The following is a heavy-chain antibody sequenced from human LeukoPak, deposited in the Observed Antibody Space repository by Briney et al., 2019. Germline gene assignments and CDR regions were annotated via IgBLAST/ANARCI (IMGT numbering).Heavy chain of an antibody. Sequence: SETLSLTCAVYGGSFSGYYWSWIRQPPEKGLEWIGEINHSGSTNYNPSLKSRVTISVDTSKNQFSLKLSSVTAADTAVYYCARVELAAGIPRHFDYWGQGTLVTVSS. CDR1: GGSFSGYY. CDR3: ARVELAAGIPRHFDY. V-gene: IGHV4-34*01. CDR2: INHSGST. J-gene: IGHJ4*02. D-gene: IGHD6-13*01.